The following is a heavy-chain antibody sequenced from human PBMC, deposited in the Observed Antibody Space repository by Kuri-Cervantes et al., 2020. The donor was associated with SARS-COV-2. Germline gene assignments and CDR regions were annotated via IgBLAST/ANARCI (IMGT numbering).Heavy chain of an antibody. V-gene: IGHV4-34*01. CDR2: INHSGST. CDR1: GGSFSGSY. J-gene: IGHJ4*02. CDR3: ARAGVRVLIDLYSNPGFDY. Sequence: SQTLSLTCAVYGGSFSGSYWSWIRQPPGKGLEWIGEINHSGSTNYNPSLKSRVTISVDTSKNQFSLKLSSVTAADTAVYYCARAGVRVLIDLYSNPGFDYWGQGTLVTVSS. D-gene: IGHD4-11*01.